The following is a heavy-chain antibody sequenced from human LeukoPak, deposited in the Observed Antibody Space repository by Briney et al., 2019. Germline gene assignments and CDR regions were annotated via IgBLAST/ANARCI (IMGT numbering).Heavy chain of an antibody. CDR1: GFIFSSYT. J-gene: IGHJ5*02. V-gene: IGHV3-21*01. CDR2: ISSGSSHI. D-gene: IGHD6-13*01. CDR3: TNPAAAGNVPPEWFDP. Sequence: PGGSLRLSCAASGFIFSSYTMKWVRQVPGKGLEWVSPISSGSSHIYYADSVKGRFTISRDNAKNSLYLQMNSLRAEDTAVYYCTNPAAAGNVPPEWFDPWGPGTLVTVSS.